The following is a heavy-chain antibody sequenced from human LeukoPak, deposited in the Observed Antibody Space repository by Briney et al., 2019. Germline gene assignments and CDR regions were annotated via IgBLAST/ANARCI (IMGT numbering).Heavy chain of an antibody. CDR2: IYYSGST. V-gene: IGHV4-39*07. CDR3: ARGQAFGDPPPGNY. CDR1: GGSISSSSYY. J-gene: IGHJ4*02. Sequence: KPSETLSLTCTVSGGSISSSSYYWGWIRQPPGKGLEWIGSIYYSGSTYYNPSLKSRVTISVDTSKNQFSLKLSSVTAADTAVYYCARGQAFGDPPPGNYWGQGTLVTVSS. D-gene: IGHD1-14*01.